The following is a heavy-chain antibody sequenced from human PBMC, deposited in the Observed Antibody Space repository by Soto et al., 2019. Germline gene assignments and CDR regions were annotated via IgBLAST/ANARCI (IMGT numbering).Heavy chain of an antibody. CDR1: GFTFSSYA. J-gene: IGHJ4*02. CDR3: AKVLPLGELSPFDY. D-gene: IGHD3-16*02. Sequence: GGSLRLSCAASGFTFSSYAMSWVRQAPGKGLEWVSAITNSGGYRYYADSVTGRFASSRDNFKNTLYLQMNSLRAEDTAVYYCAKVLPLGELSPFDYWGQGTLVTVSS. V-gene: IGHV3-23*01. CDR2: ITNSGGYR.